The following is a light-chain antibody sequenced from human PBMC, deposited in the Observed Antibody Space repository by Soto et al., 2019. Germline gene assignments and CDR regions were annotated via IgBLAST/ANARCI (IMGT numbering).Light chain of an antibody. CDR1: QSVSSN. V-gene: IGKV3-15*01. J-gene: IGKJ1*01. CDR3: QQYNNWPPMA. CDR2: GAS. Sequence: EIVMTQSPATLSVSPGERATLSCRASQSVSSNLAWYQQKPGQAPRLLIYGASTRATGIPARFSGSGSGTEVTLNISSLQSEDFAVYYCQQYNNWPPMAFGQGTKVEIK.